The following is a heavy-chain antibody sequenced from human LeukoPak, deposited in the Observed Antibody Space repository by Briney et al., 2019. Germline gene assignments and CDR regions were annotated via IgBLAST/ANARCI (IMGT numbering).Heavy chain of an antibody. CDR2: IYHSGST. J-gene: IGHJ5*02. V-gene: IGHV4-38-2*02. D-gene: IGHD3-9*01. Sequence: SETLSLTCTVSGYSISSGYYWGWIRQPPGKGLEWIGSIYHSGSTYYNPSLKSRVTISVDTSKNQFSLKLSSVTAADTAVYYCARDSAYYDILTGYWGSWGQGTLVTVSS. CDR3: ARDSAYYDILTGYWGS. CDR1: GYSISSGYY.